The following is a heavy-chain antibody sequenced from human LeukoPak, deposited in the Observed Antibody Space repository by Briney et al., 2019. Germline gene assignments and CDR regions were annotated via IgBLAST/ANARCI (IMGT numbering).Heavy chain of an antibody. CDR3: ARGLAAVPNWFDP. J-gene: IGHJ5*02. CDR1: GFTFSTYS. CDR2: IRSSSSII. D-gene: IGHD6-13*01. V-gene: IGHV3-48*02. Sequence: PGGSLRLSCAASGFTFSTYSMNWVRQSPGKGLEWVSYIRSSSSIIHYADSVKGRFTISRDNAKSSLYLQMNSLRDEDTAVYYCARGLAAVPNWFDPWGQGTLVTVSS.